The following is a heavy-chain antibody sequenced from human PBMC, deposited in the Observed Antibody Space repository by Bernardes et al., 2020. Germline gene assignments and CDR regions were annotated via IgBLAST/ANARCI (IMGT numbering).Heavy chain of an antibody. J-gene: IGHJ4*02. V-gene: IGHV4-39*01. CDR2: IYYSGST. Sequence: SEPLSLSCTVSGGSISSSSYYWGWIRQPPGKGLEWIGSIYYSGSTYYNPSLKSRVTISVDTSKNQFSLKLSSVTAADTAVYYCARLEPPTDYWGQGTLVTVSS. CDR1: GGSISSSSYY. CDR3: ARLEPPTDY.